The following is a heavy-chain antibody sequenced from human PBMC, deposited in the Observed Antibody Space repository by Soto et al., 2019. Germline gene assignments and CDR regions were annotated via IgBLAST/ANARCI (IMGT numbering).Heavy chain of an antibody. CDR2: IYYSGST. Sequence: PSETLSLTCTGSGGSISSYYWSWIRQPPGKGLEWIGYIYYSGSTNYNPSLKSRVTISVDTSENQFSLKLSSVTAADTAVYYCARQTPDCSSTSCYFDYYYYYMDVWGKGTTVTVSS. V-gene: IGHV4-59*08. D-gene: IGHD2-2*01. CDR3: ARQTPDCSSTSCYFDYYYYYMDV. J-gene: IGHJ6*03. CDR1: GGSISSYY.